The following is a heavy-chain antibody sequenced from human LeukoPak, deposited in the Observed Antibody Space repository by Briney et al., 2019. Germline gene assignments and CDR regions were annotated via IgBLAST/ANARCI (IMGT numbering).Heavy chain of an antibody. CDR2: MNPNSGNT. D-gene: IGHD3-22*01. CDR3: ARVEGQYYYDSSGYYRQDYCMDV. CDR1: GYTFTSYD. V-gene: IGHV1-8*01. J-gene: IGHJ6*03. Sequence: ASVKVSCKASGYTFTSYDINWVRQATGQGLEWMGWMNPNSGNTGYAQKFQGRVTMTRNTSISTAYMELSSLRSEDTAVYYCARVEGQYYYDSSGYYRQDYCMDVWGKGTTVTVSS.